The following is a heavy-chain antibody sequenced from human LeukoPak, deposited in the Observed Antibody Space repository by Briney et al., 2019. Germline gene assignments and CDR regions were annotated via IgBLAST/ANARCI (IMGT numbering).Heavy chain of an antibody. V-gene: IGHV3-23*01. J-gene: IGHJ4*02. CDR3: AKDLQTVTLGRFDY. Sequence: GGSLRLSCTASGFTFSSYSMSWVRQAPGKGLEWVSAISGSGGSTYYADSVKGRFTISRDNSKNTLYLQMNSLRAEDTAVYYCAKDLQTVTLGRFDYWGQGTLVTVSS. CDR1: GFTFSSYS. CDR2: ISGSGGST. D-gene: IGHD4-17*01.